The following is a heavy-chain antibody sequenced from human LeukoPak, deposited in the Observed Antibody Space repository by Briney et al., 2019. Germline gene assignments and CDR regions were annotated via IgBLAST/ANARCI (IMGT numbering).Heavy chain of an antibody. CDR3: ARMKAELRGVMISFFDS. CDR2: IYYRGST. V-gene: IGHV4-39*07. D-gene: IGHD3-10*01. Sequence: PSETLSLTCTVSGGSISSAIHYWGWIRQPPGKGLEWIGSIYYRGSTDYNPSLESRVTISVDTSENQFSLRLSSVTAADTAVYYCARMKAELRGVMISFFDSWGQGTLVTVSS. J-gene: IGHJ5*01. CDR1: GGSISSAIHY.